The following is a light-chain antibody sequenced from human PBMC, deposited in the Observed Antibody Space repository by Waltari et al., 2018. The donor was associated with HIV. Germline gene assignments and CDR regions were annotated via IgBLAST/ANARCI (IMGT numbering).Light chain of an antibody. CDR2: NTD. CDR3: GTWDADLDGPV. V-gene: IGLV1-44*01. Sequence: QSVLTQPPSASGNPGQTISISCSGSRPNVRSNNVYWYQHIPPTAPKLIIYNTDPLSAGVPARFSASKTGTSASLAISGLQPGDEGLYYCGTWDADLDGPVFGGGTKVTVL. CDR1: RPNVRSNN. J-gene: IGLJ3*02.